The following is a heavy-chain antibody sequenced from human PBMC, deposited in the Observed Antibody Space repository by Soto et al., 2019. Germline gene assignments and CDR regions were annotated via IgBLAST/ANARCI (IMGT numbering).Heavy chain of an antibody. J-gene: IGHJ3*02. Sequence: ASVKVSCKASGYTFPSYDINWVRQATGQGLEWMGWMNPNSGNTGYAQKFQGRVTMTRNTSISTAYMELSSLRSEDTAVFYCARRGDCSGGSCYLDAFDIWGQGTMVTVSS. CDR1: GYTFPSYD. CDR3: ARRGDCSGGSCYLDAFDI. CDR2: MNPNSGNT. V-gene: IGHV1-8*01. D-gene: IGHD2-15*01.